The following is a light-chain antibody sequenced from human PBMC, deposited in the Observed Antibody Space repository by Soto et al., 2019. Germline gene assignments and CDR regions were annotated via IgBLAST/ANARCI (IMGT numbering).Light chain of an antibody. V-gene: IGLV2-8*01. Sequence: QSVLTQPPSASGSPGQSVTISCTGTSSDVGGYKYVSWYQQYPGKAPKLMIYAVNKRPSGVPDRFSGSRSGNTASLTVSGLQAEDVADYYCSSYAGSNNYVFGAGTKVTVL. CDR3: SSYAGSNNYV. CDR2: AVN. J-gene: IGLJ1*01. CDR1: SSDVGGYKY.